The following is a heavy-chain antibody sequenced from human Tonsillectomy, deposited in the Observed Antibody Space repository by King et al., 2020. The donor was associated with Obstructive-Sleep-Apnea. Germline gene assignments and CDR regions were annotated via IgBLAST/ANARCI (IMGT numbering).Heavy chain of an antibody. J-gene: IGHJ4*02. CDR2: ISGSGGST. CDR3: AKDLGYYDSSGPDY. Sequence: VQLVESGGGLVQPGGSLRLSCAASGFTFSSYAMSWVRQAPGKGLEWVSAISGSGGSTYYAASVKGRFTISRDNSKNTLNLQMNSLRAEDTAVYYCAKDLGYYDSSGPDYWGQGTLVTVSS. CDR1: GFTFSSYA. V-gene: IGHV3-23*04. D-gene: IGHD3-22*01.